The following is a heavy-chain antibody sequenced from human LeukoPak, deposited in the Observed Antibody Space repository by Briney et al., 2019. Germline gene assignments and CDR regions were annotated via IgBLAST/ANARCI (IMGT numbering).Heavy chain of an antibody. CDR3: AKRFCSCVGCYPPSFDY. V-gene: IGHV3-15*04. CDR2: IDRKTEGGAT. Sequence: PGGSLTLSCAASVFTFTNCRMHWLRQAPGKGPEWVGRIDRKTEGGATDYAAPLKGRFTISRDDSKNTLYLQMNSLKTEDTAVYYCAKRFCSCVGCYPPSFDYWGQGTLVTVSS. CDR1: VFTFTNCR. D-gene: IGHD2-15*01. J-gene: IGHJ4*02.